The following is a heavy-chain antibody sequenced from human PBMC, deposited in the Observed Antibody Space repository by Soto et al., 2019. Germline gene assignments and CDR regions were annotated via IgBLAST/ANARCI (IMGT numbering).Heavy chain of an antibody. CDR2: IGGNGADT. Sequence: EVQLLESGGGLVQPGGSLRLSCAASGFIFSNYAMSWVRQAPGKGLEWVSAIGGNGADTYYADSVMGRFTISRDNSRNTLYLQMNSLRAEDTAVYFCAIPSGLTVTGPDYWGQGTLVTVSS. V-gene: IGHV3-23*01. CDR1: GFIFSNYA. CDR3: AIPSGLTVTGPDY. J-gene: IGHJ4*02. D-gene: IGHD6-19*01.